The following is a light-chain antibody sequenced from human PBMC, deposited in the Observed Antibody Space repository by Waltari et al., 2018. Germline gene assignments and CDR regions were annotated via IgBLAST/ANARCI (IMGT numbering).Light chain of an antibody. CDR2: YAS. CDR3: QQGNSYPLT. Sequence: DIQMSQSPSSLSASVGDRVTITCRASQGISSYLSWYQQKPGKAPNLLIYYASTLASGVPSRFSSSGSGTEFTLTISSLQPEDCATYYCQQGNSYPLTFGGGTKVEIK. CDR1: QGISSY. V-gene: IGKV1-17*01. J-gene: IGKJ4*01.